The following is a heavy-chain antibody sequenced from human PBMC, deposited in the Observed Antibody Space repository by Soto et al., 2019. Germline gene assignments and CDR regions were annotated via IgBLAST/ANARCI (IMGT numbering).Heavy chain of an antibody. CDR3: ARQGVLPPYAFDI. CDR1: GFTFSDYY. J-gene: IGHJ3*02. V-gene: IGHV3-11*01. D-gene: IGHD3-10*01. CDR2: ISSSGSTI. Sequence: TGGSLRLSCAASGFTFSDYYMSWIRQAPGKGLEWVSYISSSGSTIYYADSVKGRFTISRDNAKNSLYLQMNSLRAEDTAVYYCARQGVLPPYAFDIWGQGTMVTVSS.